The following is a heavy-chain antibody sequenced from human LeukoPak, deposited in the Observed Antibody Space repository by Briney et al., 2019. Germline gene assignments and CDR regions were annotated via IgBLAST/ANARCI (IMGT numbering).Heavy chain of an antibody. CDR3: ARGLEGPAAGDY. D-gene: IGHD6-13*01. Sequence: ASVKVSCKASGYTFTSYDINWVRQATGQGLEWMGWMNPNSGNTGYAQKFQGRVTMTRNNSISTAYMELSSLRSEDTAVYYCARGLEGPAAGDYWGQGTLVTVSS. CDR1: GYTFTSYD. CDR2: MNPNSGNT. J-gene: IGHJ4*02. V-gene: IGHV1-8*01.